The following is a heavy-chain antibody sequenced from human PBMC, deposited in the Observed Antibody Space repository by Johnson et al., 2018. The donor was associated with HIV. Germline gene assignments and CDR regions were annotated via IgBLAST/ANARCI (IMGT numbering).Heavy chain of an antibody. CDR2: IGYDGNDK. J-gene: IGHJ3*02. Sequence: VQLVESGGGLVQPGGSLRLSCAASGFTFSNYWMTWVRQAPGKGLEWVAAIGYDGNDKDYADSVRGRFTISRDNSRNTLYLHLNSLRAVDTAVYYCARDRMGEPSPLDAFDIWGQGTMVTVSS. V-gene: IGHV3-30*03. CDR1: GFTFSNYW. D-gene: IGHD3-16*01. CDR3: ARDRMGEPSPLDAFDI.